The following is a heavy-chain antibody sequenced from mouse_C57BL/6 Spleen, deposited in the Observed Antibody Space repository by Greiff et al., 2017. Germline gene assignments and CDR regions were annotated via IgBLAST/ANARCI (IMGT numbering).Heavy chain of an antibody. D-gene: IGHD2-5*01. Sequence: QVHVKQPGAELVRPGSSVKLSCKASGYTFTSYWMDWVKQRPGQGLEWIGNIYPSDSETDYNQKFKDKATLTVDKSSSTAYMQLSSLTSEDSAVYDYARRNIYCSNFYAMDYWGQGTSVTVSS. J-gene: IGHJ4*01. CDR2: IYPSDSET. V-gene: IGHV1-61*01. CDR3: ARRNIYCSNFYAMDY. CDR1: GYTFTSYW.